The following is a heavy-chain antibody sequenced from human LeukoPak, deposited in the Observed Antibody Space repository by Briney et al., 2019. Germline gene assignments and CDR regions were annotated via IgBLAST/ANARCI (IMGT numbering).Heavy chain of an antibody. D-gene: IGHD3-10*01. CDR3: ARGKHYGPRNYYYGMDV. CDR1: GGSFSGYY. J-gene: IGHJ6*02. Sequence: SETLSLTSAVYGGSFSGYYWSWIRQPPGKGLEWNGEINHSGSTNYNPSLKSRVTISVDTSKNQFSLKLSSVTAADTAVYYCARGKHYGPRNYYYGMDVWGQGTTVTVSS. V-gene: IGHV4-34*01. CDR2: INHSGST.